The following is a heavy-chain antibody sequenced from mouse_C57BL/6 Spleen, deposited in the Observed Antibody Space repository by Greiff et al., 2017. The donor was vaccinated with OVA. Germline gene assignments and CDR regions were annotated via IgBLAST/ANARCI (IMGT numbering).Heavy chain of an antibody. V-gene: IGHV1-59*01. CDR1: GYTFTSYW. D-gene: IGHD1-1*01. CDR3: ARGGYGTLDD. J-gene: IGHJ2*01. CDR2: IDPSDSYT. Sequence: QVQLQQPGAELVRPGTSVKLSCKASGYTFTSYWMHWVKQRPGQGLEWIGVIDPSDSYTNYNQKFKGQATLTVDPSSSTTYMQLSSLTSEDSAVYYCARGGYGTLDDWGQGTTLTVAS.